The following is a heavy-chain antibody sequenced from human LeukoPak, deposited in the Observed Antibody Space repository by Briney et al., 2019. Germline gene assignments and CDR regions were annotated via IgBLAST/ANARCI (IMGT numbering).Heavy chain of an antibody. D-gene: IGHD3-10*01. CDR1: GGSISSYY. J-gene: IGHJ6*02. CDR2: IYYSGST. Sequence: SETLSLTCTVSGGSISSYYWSWIRQPPGKGLEWIGYIYYSGSTNYNPSLKSRVTISVDTSKNQFSLKLSSVTAADTAVYYCARDGQGSGSFRHYYYGMDVWGQGTTVTVSS. V-gene: IGHV4-59*01. CDR3: ARDGQGSGSFRHYYYGMDV.